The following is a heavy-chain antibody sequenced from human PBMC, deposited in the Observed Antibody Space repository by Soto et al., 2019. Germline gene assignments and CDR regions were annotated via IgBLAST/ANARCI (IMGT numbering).Heavy chain of an antibody. CDR2: ISCCGGST. V-gene: IGHV3-23*01. CDR3: AKADGEQWLLPHLDK. D-gene: IGHD6-19*01. CDR1: GFNFKKFA. Sequence: EVQLLESGGGVVQPGGSLRLSCVASGFNFKKFAMSWVRHAPGEGLEWVSGISCCGGSTSYADSVKGRFSIARDDSTNTLSLQMNNLRVDDTAQYYCAKADGEQWLLPHLDKWGQGTLVTVS. J-gene: IGHJ4*02.